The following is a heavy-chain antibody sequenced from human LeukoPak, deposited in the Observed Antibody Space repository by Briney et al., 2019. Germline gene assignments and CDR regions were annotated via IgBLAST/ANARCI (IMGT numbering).Heavy chain of an antibody. CDR2: IFYRESFSYGGTT. Sequence: SETLSLTCSVSGVSISGYYWIWIQQSPGRGLEYIGSIFYRESFSYGGTTFYNPSLQSRVTISVDTSKNAFSLRLSSVTAADTAVYYCARQISGNKDYWGQGTLVTVSS. J-gene: IGHJ4*02. D-gene: IGHD1/OR15-1a*01. CDR1: GVSISGYY. CDR3: ARQISGNKDY. V-gene: IGHV4-59*05.